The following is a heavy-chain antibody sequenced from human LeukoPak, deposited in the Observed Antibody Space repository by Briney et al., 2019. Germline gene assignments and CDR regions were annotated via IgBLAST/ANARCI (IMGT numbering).Heavy chain of an antibody. CDR2: ISGSGGST. CDR1: GFTFSSYA. V-gene: IGHV3-23*01. CDR3: AKDFGQWQVPDAFDI. D-gene: IGHD6-19*01. J-gene: IGHJ3*02. Sequence: GGSLRLSCAASGFTFSSYAMSWVRQAPGKGLEWVSAISGSGGSTYYADSVKGRFTISRDNTKNTLYLQMNSLRAEDTAVYYCAKDFGQWQVPDAFDIWGQGTMVTVSS.